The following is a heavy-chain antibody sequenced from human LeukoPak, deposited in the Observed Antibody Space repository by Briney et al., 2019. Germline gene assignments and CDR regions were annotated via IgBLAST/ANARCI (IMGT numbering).Heavy chain of an antibody. CDR1: GFTFSTYG. J-gene: IGHJ3*02. V-gene: IGHV3-30*02. D-gene: IGHD1-1*01. CDR3: AKDGPGTTKDAFDI. Sequence: GGSLRLSRAASGFTFSTYGIHWVRQAPGKGLEWVAFIRYDGSNKYYADSVEGRFTISKDNSKNTLFLQMNSLRAEGTALYYCAKDGPGTTKDAFDIWGQGTMVTVSS. CDR2: IRYDGSNK.